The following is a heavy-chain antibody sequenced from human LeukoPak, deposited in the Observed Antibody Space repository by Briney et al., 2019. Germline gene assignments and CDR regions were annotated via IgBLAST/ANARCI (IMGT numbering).Heavy chain of an antibody. D-gene: IGHD3-10*01. CDR2: INHSGST. CDR1: GGSFSGYY. V-gene: IGHV4-34*01. Sequence: PSETLSLTCAVYGGSFSGYYWSWIRQPPGKGLEWIGEINHSGSTNYNPSLKSRVTISVDTSKNQFSLKLSSVTAADTAVYYCARRTCYYGSGSYCLFLNSYYYMDVWAKGTTVPISS. CDR3: ARRTCYYGSGSYCLFLNSYYYMDV. J-gene: IGHJ6*03.